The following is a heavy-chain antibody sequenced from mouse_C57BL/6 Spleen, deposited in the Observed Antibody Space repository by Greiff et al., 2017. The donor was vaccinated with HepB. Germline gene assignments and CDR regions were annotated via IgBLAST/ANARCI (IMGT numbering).Heavy chain of an antibody. V-gene: IGHV1-54*01. Sequence: VKVVESGAELVRPGTSVKVSCKASGYAFTNYLIEWVKQRPGQGLEWIGVINPGSGGTNYNEKFKGKATLTADKSSSTAYMQLSSLTSEDSAVYFCARRGYDSSMDYWGQGTSVTVSS. D-gene: IGHD2-4*01. CDR3: ARRGYDSSMDY. CDR1: GYAFTNYL. J-gene: IGHJ4*01. CDR2: INPGSGGT.